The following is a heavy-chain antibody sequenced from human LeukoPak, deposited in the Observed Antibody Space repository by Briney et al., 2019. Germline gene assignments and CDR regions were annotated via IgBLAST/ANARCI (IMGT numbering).Heavy chain of an antibody. J-gene: IGHJ4*02. CDR1: GFTFSTYS. CDR3: ARGNAPLPFDY. V-gene: IGHV3-21*01. CDR2: ISSDGGYI. D-gene: IGHD2-2*01. Sequence: GGSLRLSCAGPGFTFSTYSIHWVRQAPGKGLEWVSSISSDGGYIYYADSVKGRFTISRDNAKNSVYLQMKSLRAEDTAVYYCARGNAPLPFDYWGQGTLVTVSS.